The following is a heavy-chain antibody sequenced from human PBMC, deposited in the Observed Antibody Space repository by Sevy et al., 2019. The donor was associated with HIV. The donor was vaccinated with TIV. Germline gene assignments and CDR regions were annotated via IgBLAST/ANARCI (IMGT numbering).Heavy chain of an antibody. CDR2: IKQNESEK. V-gene: IGHV3-7*01. CDR1: GFSFSTYW. D-gene: IGHD3-22*01. Sequence: GGSLRLSCAASGFSFSTYWMHWVRQAPGKGLEWVANIKQNESEKYYVASVQGRFTISRDNAKNSVYLEMNSLRPEDTAIYYCQTGNSGSFDYWGQGTLVTVSS. J-gene: IGHJ4*02. CDR3: QTGNSGSFDY.